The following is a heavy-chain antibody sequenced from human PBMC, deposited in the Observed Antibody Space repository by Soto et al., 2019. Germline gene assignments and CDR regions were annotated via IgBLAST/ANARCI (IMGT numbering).Heavy chain of an antibody. CDR1: GYTFTSYG. D-gene: IGHD3-16*01. V-gene: IGHV1-18*01. J-gene: IGHJ4*02. Sequence: QVQLVQSGAEVQKPGASVKVSCKNSGYTFTSYGITWVRQAPGQGLEWMGWISAHNGNTNYAQKLQXXLXMXTDTSTSTAYMELRSLRSDDTAVYYCARVRGSYFDYWGQGTLVTVSS. CDR3: ARVRGSYFDY. CDR2: ISAHNGNT.